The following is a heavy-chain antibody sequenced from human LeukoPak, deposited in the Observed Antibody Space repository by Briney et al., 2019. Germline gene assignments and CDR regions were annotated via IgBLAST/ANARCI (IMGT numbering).Heavy chain of an antibody. CDR1: GFTFSSYA. CDR3: AKAGGYSGSSSPFNY. Sequence: GGSLRLSCAASGFTFSSYAMSWVRQAPGKGLEWVSAISGSGGSTYYADSVKGRFTISRDNSKNTLYLQMNSLGAEDTAVYYCAKAGGYSGSSSPFNYWGQGTLVTVSS. CDR2: ISGSGGST. J-gene: IGHJ4*02. V-gene: IGHV3-23*01. D-gene: IGHD6-13*01.